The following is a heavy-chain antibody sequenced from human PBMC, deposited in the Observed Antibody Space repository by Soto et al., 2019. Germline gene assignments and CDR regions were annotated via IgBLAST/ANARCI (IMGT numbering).Heavy chain of an antibody. CDR1: GFTFSSYS. CDR2: ISSSSSTI. V-gene: IGHV3-48*01. Sequence: GGSLRLSCAASGFTFSSYSMNWVRQAPGKGLEWVSYISSSSSTIYYADSVKGRFTISRDNAKNSLYLQMNSLRAEDTAVYYCAALRIVVVPAATRPEYYYYMDVWGKGTTVTVSS. D-gene: IGHD2-2*01. J-gene: IGHJ6*03. CDR3: AALRIVVVPAATRPEYYYYMDV.